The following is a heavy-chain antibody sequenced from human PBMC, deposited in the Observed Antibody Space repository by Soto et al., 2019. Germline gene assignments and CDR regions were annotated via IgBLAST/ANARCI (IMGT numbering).Heavy chain of an antibody. Sequence: QVQLQESGPGLVKPSQTLSLTCTVSGGSISSGDYYWSWIRQPPGKGLEWIGYIYYSGSTYYNPSLKSRVTISVDTSKNQFSLKLSSVTAADTAVYYCARAVGCSGGSCYGPNFDYWDQGTLVTVSS. CDR2: IYYSGST. CDR1: GGSISSGDYY. V-gene: IGHV4-30-4*01. D-gene: IGHD2-15*01. CDR3: ARAVGCSGGSCYGPNFDY. J-gene: IGHJ4*02.